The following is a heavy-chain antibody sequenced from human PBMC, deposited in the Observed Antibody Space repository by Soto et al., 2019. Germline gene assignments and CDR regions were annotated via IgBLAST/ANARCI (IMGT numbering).Heavy chain of an antibody. Sequence: ETLSLTCTVSGGSISSYYWNWIRQPPGKGLEWIGSIYYSGSTNYNPSLTSRVTISVDTSKNQFSLKLSSVTAADTAVYYCARHRYSYGVYYFDYWGQGTLVTVSS. CDR1: GGSISSYY. V-gene: IGHV4-59*08. CDR3: ARHRYSYGVYYFDY. CDR2: IYYSGST. D-gene: IGHD5-18*01. J-gene: IGHJ4*02.